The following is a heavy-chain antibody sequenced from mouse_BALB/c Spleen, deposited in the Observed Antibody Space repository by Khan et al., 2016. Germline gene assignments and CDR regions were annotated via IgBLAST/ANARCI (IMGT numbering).Heavy chain of an antibody. CDR3: SRYDGRTYVRGMDY. Sequence: EVQLQESGPSLVKLSQTLSLTCSVTGDSITSGYWYWIRKFPGNKLEYMGYISHSGSTYYNPSLKSRISITRDTSKNQYYLQLNSVTTAAPATYXRSRYDGRTYVRGMDYWGQGTSVTVSS. V-gene: IGHV3-8*02. J-gene: IGHJ4*01. CDR2: ISHSGST. D-gene: IGHD1-1*01. CDR1: GDSITSGY.